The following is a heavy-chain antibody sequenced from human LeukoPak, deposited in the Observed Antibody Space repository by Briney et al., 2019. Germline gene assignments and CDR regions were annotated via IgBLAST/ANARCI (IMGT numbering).Heavy chain of an antibody. J-gene: IGHJ2*01. CDR1: GSTFTSYA. D-gene: IGHD5-18*01. CDR2: ISGSGGHT. V-gene: IGHV3-23*01. CDR3: AKDREDSAMISGVFDL. Sequence: GGSLRLSCEASGSTFTSYAMTWVRQAPGKGLEWVSGISGSGGHTYNADSVEGRFIISRDNSKNTVSLQLSSLRVEDTAVYFCAKDREDSAMISGVFDLWGRGTLVTVSS.